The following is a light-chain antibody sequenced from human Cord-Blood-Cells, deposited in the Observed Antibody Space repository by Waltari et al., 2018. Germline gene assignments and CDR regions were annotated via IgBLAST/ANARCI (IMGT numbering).Light chain of an antibody. CDR3: SSYTSSSTLDVV. CDR2: DVS. Sequence: QSALTQPAPVSGSPGQSITISCTGTSSDVGGYNYVTRYQQHPGKAPKLIIYDVSNRPSGVSNRFSGSKSGNTASLTISGLQAEDEADYYCSSYTSSSTLDVVFGGGTKLTVL. V-gene: IGLV2-14*01. CDR1: SSDVGGYNY. J-gene: IGLJ2*01.